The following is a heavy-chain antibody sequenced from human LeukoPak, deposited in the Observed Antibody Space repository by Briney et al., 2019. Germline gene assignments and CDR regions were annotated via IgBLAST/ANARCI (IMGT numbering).Heavy chain of an antibody. CDR1: GYSISSGYY. CDR2: IYHSGST. V-gene: IGHV4-38-2*02. D-gene: IGHD4-17*01. Sequence: SETLSLTCTVSGYSISSGYYWGGIRQHPGKGLEWIGSIYHSGSTYYNPSLKSRVTTSVDTSKTQFSLKLSSVTAADTAVYYCARAVITVTAPFDYWGQGTLVTVSS. CDR3: ARAVITVTAPFDY. J-gene: IGHJ4*02.